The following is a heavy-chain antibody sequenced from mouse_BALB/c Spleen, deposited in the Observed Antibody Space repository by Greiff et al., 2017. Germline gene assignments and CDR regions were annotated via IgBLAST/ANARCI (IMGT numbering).Heavy chain of an antibody. Sequence: VKLMESGAELVRPGTSVKVSCKASGYAFTNYLIEWVKQRPGQGLEWIGVINPGSGGTNYNEKFKGKATLTADKSSSTAYMQLSSLTSDDSAVYFCARRYRYYFDYWGQGTTLTVSS. D-gene: IGHD2-14*01. V-gene: IGHV1-54*01. J-gene: IGHJ2*01. CDR2: INPGSGGT. CDR1: GYAFTNYL. CDR3: ARRYRYYFDY.